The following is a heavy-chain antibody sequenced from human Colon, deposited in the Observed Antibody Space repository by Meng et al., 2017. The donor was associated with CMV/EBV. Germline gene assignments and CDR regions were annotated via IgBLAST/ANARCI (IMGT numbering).Heavy chain of an antibody. D-gene: IGHD3-10*01. V-gene: IGHV3-21*01. CDR2: ISTTVSYV. Sequence: VPVLEAGGGFVNPWGSPTLPCAASGFTFSSYSINWVRQSPGKGLEWVSSISTTVSYVYYADSVKGRFTISRDNAKNSLYLQMDSLRAEDTAVYYCAREPGTYGYFDFWGQGTLVTVSS. CDR1: GFTFSSYS. CDR3: AREPGTYGYFDF. J-gene: IGHJ4*02.